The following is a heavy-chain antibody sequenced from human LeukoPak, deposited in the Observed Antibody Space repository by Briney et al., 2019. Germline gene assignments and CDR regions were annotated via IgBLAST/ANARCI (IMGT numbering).Heavy chain of an antibody. CDR3: ARGRGVTRDYYYGMDV. J-gene: IGHJ6*02. CDR1: GGSISSSNFW. D-gene: IGHD3-10*01. Sequence: SETLFLTCAVSGGSISSSNFWWSWVRQSPGKGLEWIGEISDGGNTNYNPSLKSRVSISADKSKNQFSLDLKSVSAADRAVYYCARGRGVTRDYYYGMDVWGQGTTVTVS. CDR2: ISDGGNT. V-gene: IGHV4-4*02.